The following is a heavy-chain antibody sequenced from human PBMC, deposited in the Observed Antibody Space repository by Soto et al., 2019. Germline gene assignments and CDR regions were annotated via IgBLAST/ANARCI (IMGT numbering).Heavy chain of an antibody. CDR2: ISSSSSYI. V-gene: IGHV3-21*01. Sequence: EVQLVESGGGLVKPGGSLRLSCAASGFTFSSYSMNWVRQAPGKGLEWVSSISSSSSYIYYADSVKGRFTISRDNAKNSLYLQMNSLRAEDTAVYYCARDLYGDYELDYWGQGTLVTVSS. J-gene: IGHJ4*02. CDR1: GFTFSSYS. CDR3: ARDLYGDYELDY. D-gene: IGHD4-17*01.